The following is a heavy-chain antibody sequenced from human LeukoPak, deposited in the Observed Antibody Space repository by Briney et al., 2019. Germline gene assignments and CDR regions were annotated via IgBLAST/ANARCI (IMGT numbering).Heavy chain of an antibody. V-gene: IGHV4-59*08. Sequence: PSETLSLTCTVSGGSISSYYWSWIRQPPGKGLELIGFIYYSGSTSYNPSLKSRVTISVDTSKSQFSLKLSSVIAADTAVYYCARQAYSGGFDYIDYWGQGTLVTVSS. CDR1: GGSISSYY. J-gene: IGHJ4*02. CDR3: ARQAYSGGFDYIDY. CDR2: IYYSGST. D-gene: IGHD2-21*01.